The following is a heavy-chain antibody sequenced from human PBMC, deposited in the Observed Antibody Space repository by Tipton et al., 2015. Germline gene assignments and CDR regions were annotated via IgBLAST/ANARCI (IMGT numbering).Heavy chain of an antibody. J-gene: IGHJ3*02. Sequence: SLRLSCAASGFIVSNNYMSWVRQAPGKGPEWVSVIYRDESTYYADSVKGRFTISRESSKSTVYLQMNSLRDEDTAVYYCARDTYYFGSARSQGAFDIWGQGTVVTVSS. V-gene: IGHV3-53*01. CDR1: GFIVSNNY. CDR2: IYRDEST. D-gene: IGHD3-10*01. CDR3: ARDTYYFGSARSQGAFDI.